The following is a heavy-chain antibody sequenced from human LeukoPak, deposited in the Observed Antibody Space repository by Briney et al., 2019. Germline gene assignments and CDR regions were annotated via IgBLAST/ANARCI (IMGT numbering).Heavy chain of an antibody. CDR3: ATGGYGDSYYYYYGMDV. CDR2: INRSGST. V-gene: IGHV4-34*01. D-gene: IGHD4-17*01. CDR1: GGSFSGYY. J-gene: IGHJ6*02. Sequence: SETLSPTCAVYGGSFSGYYWSWIRQPPGKGLEWIGEINRSGSTNYNPSLKSRVTISVDTSKNQFSLKLSSVTAADTAVYYCATGGYGDSYYYYYGMDVWGQGTTVTVSS.